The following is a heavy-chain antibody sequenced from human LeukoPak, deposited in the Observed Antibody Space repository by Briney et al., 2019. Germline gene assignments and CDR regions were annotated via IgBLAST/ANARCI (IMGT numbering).Heavy chain of an antibody. CDR1: GYTLTSYG. D-gene: IGHD3-3*01. Sequence: ASVKVSCKASGYTLTSYGISWVRQAPGQGLEWMGWISAYNGNTNYAQKLQGRVTMTTDTSTSTAYMELRSLRSDDTAVYYCARDSYDFWSGYYPTIEPLDYWGQGTLVTVSS. J-gene: IGHJ4*02. CDR2: ISAYNGNT. CDR3: ARDSYDFWSGYYPTIEPLDY. V-gene: IGHV1-18*01.